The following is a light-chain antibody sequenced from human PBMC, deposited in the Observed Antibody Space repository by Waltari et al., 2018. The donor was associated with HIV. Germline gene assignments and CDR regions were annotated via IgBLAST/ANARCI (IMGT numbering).Light chain of an antibody. CDR1: QSILKY. CDR2: AAS. J-gene: IGKJ3*01. CDR3: QQTFSPPLN. Sequence: DIQMTQSTSPLSASVGDRVSITCRASQSILKYVNWYQKKTGKAPQLLIYAASFLHGGVPSRFSGSASGTQFTLTISSLQPEDFATYYCQQTFSPPLNFGPGTRVDIK. V-gene: IGKV1-39*01.